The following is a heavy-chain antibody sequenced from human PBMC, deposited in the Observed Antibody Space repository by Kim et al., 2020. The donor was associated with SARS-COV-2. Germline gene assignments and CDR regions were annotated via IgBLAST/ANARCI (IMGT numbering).Heavy chain of an antibody. J-gene: IGHJ3*02. V-gene: IGHV3-7*01. D-gene: IGHD6-19*01. CDR2: IKQDGSEK. Sequence: GGSLRLSCVASGFTFSSYWMSWVRQAPGKGLERVANIKQDGSEKYYVDSVKGRFTISRDNAKNSLYLQMNSLRAEDTAVYYCARDSSGWYDAFDIWGQGT. CDR3: ARDSSGWYDAFDI. CDR1: GFTFSSYW.